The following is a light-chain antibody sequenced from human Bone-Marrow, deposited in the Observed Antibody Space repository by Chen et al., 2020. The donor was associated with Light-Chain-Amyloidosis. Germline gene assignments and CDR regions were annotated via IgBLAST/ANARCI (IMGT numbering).Light chain of an antibody. V-gene: IGLV3-21*02. CDR2: DDS. J-gene: IGLJ3*02. CDR1: NIGSTS. CDR3: QVWDRGSDHPV. Sequence: SYVLTQPSSVSVAPGQTATIACGGNNIGSTSVHWYQQTPGQAPLLVVYDDSDRPSGIPERLSGSNTGNTATLTISRVETGDEADYYCQVWDRGSDHPVFGGGTKLTVL.